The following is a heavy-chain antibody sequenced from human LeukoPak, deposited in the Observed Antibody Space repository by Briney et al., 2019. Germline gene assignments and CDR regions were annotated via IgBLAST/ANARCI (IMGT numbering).Heavy chain of an antibody. CDR1: GYTFTSYY. CDR3: ARDRSYSSGWYTNWFDP. D-gene: IGHD6-19*01. V-gene: IGHV1-46*01. Sequence: ASVKVSCKASGYTFTSYYMHWVRQAPGQGLEWMGIINPSGGSTSYAQKFQGRVTMTRDTSTSTVYMELNSLRSEDTAVYYCARDRSYSSGWYTNWFDPWGQGTLVTVSS. CDR2: INPSGGST. J-gene: IGHJ5*02.